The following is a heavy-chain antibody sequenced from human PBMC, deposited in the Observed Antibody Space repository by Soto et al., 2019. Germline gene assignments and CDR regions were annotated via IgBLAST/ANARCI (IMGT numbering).Heavy chain of an antibody. Sequence: SNNSFSWGWVRQAPGKGLEWVANIKQDGSEKYYVDSVKGRFTVSRDNAKNSLYLQMNSLRAEDTAVYYCAREGHDYGSGYNYWGQGTLVTVSS. J-gene: IGHJ4*02. CDR1: SNNSFS. D-gene: IGHD4-17*01. V-gene: IGHV3-7*01. CDR3: AREGHDYGSGYNY. CDR2: IKQDGSEK.